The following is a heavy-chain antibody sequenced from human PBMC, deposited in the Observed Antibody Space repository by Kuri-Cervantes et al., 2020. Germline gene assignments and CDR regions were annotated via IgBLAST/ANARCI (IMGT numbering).Heavy chain of an antibody. CDR2: IYYSGST. J-gene: IGHJ4*02. CDR3: ARRQRLKSGPYYFDY. CDR1: GGSISSSSYY. Sequence: ESLKISCTVSGGSISSSSYYWGWIRQPPGKGLEWIGSIYYSGSTYYNPSLKSRVTISVDTSKNQFSLKLSSVTAADTAVYYCARRQRLKSGPYYFDYWGQGTLVTVSS. D-gene: IGHD4-11*01. V-gene: IGHV4-39*01.